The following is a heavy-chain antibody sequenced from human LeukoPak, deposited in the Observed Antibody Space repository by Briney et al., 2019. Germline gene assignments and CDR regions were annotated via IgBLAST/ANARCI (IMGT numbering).Heavy chain of an antibody. D-gene: IGHD1-26*01. Sequence: PGGSLRLSCAASGFDFSTYTMNWVRQAPGKGLEWVSSISSSSSYIYYADSVKGRFTISRDNAKNSLYLQMNSLRAEDTAVYYCAREGGRWELPPSQVNYWGQGTLVTVSS. V-gene: IGHV3-21*01. CDR2: ISSSSSYI. CDR1: GFDFSTYT. CDR3: AREGGRWELPPSQVNY. J-gene: IGHJ4*02.